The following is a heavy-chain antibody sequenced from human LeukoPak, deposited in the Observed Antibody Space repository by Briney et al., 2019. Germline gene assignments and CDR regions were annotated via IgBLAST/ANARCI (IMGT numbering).Heavy chain of an antibody. CDR3: VRDEYRDV. J-gene: IGHJ6*04. CDR2: IYTSGST. V-gene: IGHV4-61*02. CDR1: GGSISSGSYY. D-gene: IGHD2-2*02. Sequence: SETLSLTCTVSGGSISSGSYYWSWLRQPAGRGLEWIGRIYTSGSTNYNPSLKSRVTMSIDASKNQFSLKLSSVTAADTAVYYCVRDEYRDVWGKGTTVTVSS.